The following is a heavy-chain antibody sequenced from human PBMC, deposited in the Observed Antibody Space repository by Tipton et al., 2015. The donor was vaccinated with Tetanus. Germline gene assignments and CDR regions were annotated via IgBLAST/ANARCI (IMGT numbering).Heavy chain of an antibody. J-gene: IGHJ4*02. CDR1: GGSFSGYY. CDR2: INHSGST. CDR3: ARGRRTMVRGVSTPISYFDY. V-gene: IGHV4-34*01. Sequence: TLSLTCAVYGGSFSGYYWSWIRQPPGKGLEWIGEINHSGSTNYNPSLKSRVTISVDTPKNQFSLKLSSVTAADTAVYYCARGRRTMVRGVSTPISYFDYWGQGTLVTVSS. D-gene: IGHD3-10*01.